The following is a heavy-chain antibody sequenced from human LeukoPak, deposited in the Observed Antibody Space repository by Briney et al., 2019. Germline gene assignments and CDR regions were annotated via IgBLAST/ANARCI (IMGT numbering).Heavy chain of an antibody. CDR2: INHSGST. D-gene: IGHD3-9*01. V-gene: IGHV4-34*01. CDR3: ARGFGYFDWLLSV. Sequence: PSETLSLTCAVYGGSFRDYYWSWIRQSPGKGLEWIGEINHSGSTNYNPSLKSRVTISVDTSKNQFSLKLSSVTAADTALYYRARGFGYFDWLLSVWGQGTRVTVSS. J-gene: IGHJ4*02. CDR1: GGSFRDYY.